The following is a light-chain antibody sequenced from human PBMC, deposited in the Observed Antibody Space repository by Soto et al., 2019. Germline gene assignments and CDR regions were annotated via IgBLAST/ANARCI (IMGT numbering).Light chain of an antibody. CDR3: QQATSFSLA. V-gene: IGKV1-5*03. CDR1: QGIRSW. CDR2: KAS. Sequence: DTPMNQSPSTLSASIGDRVTISCRASQGIRSWLAWYQQRPGKAPKLLIYKASTLKSGVPSRFSGSGSGTEFTLTISSLQPEDFATYYCQQATSFSLAFGGGTNVDIK. J-gene: IGKJ4*01.